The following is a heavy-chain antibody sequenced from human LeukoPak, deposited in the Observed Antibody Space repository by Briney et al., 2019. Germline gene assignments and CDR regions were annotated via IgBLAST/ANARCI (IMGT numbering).Heavy chain of an antibody. CDR3: ATPIYSSGWLFDY. CDR2: ICPGDSDT. Sequence: GESLKISCKGSGYRFSTTWIGWVRQMPGKGLEWMGIICPGDSDTRYSPSFQGQVTISADKSISTAYLQWGSLKSSDTAMYYCATPIYSSGWLFDYWGLGTLVTVSS. V-gene: IGHV5-51*01. D-gene: IGHD6-19*01. CDR1: GYRFSTTW. J-gene: IGHJ4*02.